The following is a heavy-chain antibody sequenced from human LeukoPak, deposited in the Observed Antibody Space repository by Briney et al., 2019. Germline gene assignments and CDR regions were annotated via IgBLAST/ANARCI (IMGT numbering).Heavy chain of an antibody. CDR3: ARRVGRYFGERAYYYNYMDV. V-gene: IGHV4-34*01. CDR2: INHSGST. D-gene: IGHD3-10*01. CDR1: GGSFSGYY. Sequence: SETLSLTCAVYGGSFSGYYWSWIRQPPGKGLGWIGEINHSGSTKNNPSLKSRVTISVDTSKNQFSLKLSSVTAADTAVYYCARRVGRYFGERAYYYNYMDVWGKGTTVTISS. J-gene: IGHJ6*03.